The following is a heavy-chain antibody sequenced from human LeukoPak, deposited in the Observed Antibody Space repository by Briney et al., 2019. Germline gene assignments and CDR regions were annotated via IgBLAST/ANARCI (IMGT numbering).Heavy chain of an antibody. J-gene: IGHJ5*02. CDR2: IYYSGST. Sequence: SETLSLTCTVSGGSISNYYWNWIRQPPGKGLEWVGYIYYSGSTAYNPSLKSRLTISLDTSKNQFSLKLNSVTAADTAVYYCARVVAAAGNNWFDPWGQGTLVTVSS. D-gene: IGHD6-13*01. CDR1: GGSISNYY. V-gene: IGHV4-59*12. CDR3: ARVVAAAGNNWFDP.